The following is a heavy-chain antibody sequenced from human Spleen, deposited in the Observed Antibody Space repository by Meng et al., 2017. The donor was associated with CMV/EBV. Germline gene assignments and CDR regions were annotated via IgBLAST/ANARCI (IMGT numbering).Heavy chain of an antibody. J-gene: IGHJ4*02. V-gene: IGHV4-61*01. D-gene: IGHD3-3*01. CDR3: ARIDFWSGPFDY. CDR1: GGSVSSGSYS. Sequence: VSGGSVSSGSYSSSSIRQPPGKGLAYIGHMLYSGGAHYNPSLKSRGSISIDASKNQFSLKLRSVTAADTAVYYCARIDFWSGPFDYWSQGSLVTVSS. CDR2: MLYSGGA.